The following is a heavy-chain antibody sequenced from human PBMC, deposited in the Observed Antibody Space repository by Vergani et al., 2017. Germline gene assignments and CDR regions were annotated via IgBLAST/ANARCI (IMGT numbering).Heavy chain of an antibody. D-gene: IGHD1-14*01. J-gene: IGHJ5*02. CDR3: ARELRLLYNQFDP. CDR2: TWYDGNNK. CDR1: GFTLNQYG. V-gene: IGHV3-33*01. Sequence: VQLVESGGGIVKPGGSLRLSCAASGFTLNQYGMHWVRQAPGKGLEWVAVTWYDGNNKQYADSVKGRFTISRDNSKSTMYLQMNSLRDEDTGVYYCARELRLLYNQFDPWGQGTRVTVSS.